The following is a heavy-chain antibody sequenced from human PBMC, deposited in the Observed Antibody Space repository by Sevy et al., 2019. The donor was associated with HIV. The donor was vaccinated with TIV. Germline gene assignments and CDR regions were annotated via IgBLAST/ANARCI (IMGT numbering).Heavy chain of an antibody. CDR1: GFTFSSYA. D-gene: IGHD3-22*01. CDR3: ARGAYYYDSSGYSCAFDI. V-gene: IGHV3-33*01. J-gene: IGHJ3*02. CDR2: IWYDGRNK. Sequence: GGSLRLSCAASGFTFSSYAMHWVRQAPGKGLEWVAVIWYDGRNKYYADSVKGRFTISRDNSKYTLYLQMNSLRAEATAVYYCARGAYYYDSSGYSCAFDIWGQGTMVTVSS.